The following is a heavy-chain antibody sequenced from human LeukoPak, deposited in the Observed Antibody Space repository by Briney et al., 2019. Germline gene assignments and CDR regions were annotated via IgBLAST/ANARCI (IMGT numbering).Heavy chain of an antibody. Sequence: ASVKVSCKVSGYTLTELSMHWVRQAPGKGLEWMGGFDPEDGETIYAQKFQGRVTMTGDTSTDTAYMELSSLRSEDTAVYYCAAIPDILTGYYKGPFFDYWGQGTLVTVSS. J-gene: IGHJ4*02. V-gene: IGHV1-24*01. D-gene: IGHD3-9*01. CDR2: FDPEDGET. CDR3: AAIPDILTGYYKGPFFDY. CDR1: GYTLTELS.